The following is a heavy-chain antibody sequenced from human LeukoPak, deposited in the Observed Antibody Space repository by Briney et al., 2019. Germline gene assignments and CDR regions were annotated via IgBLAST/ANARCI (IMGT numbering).Heavy chain of an antibody. Sequence: PGGSLRLSCAASGFTVSDNYMSWVRQAPGKGLEWVAVISYDGSNKYYADSVKGRFTISRDNSKNTLYLEMNSLRTEDTAVYYCAKGGLQTRNWYFALWGRGTLVTVSS. V-gene: IGHV3-30*18. CDR1: GFTVSDNY. J-gene: IGHJ2*01. CDR3: AKGGLQTRNWYFAL. CDR2: ISYDGSNK. D-gene: IGHD5-18*01.